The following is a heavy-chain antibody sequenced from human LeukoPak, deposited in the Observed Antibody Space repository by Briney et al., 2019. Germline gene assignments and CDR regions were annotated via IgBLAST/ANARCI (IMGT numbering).Heavy chain of an antibody. CDR3: AKGDSTGTLGAHFDY. CDR1: GFTFDDYA. D-gene: IGHD1-1*01. Sequence: GGSLRLSCAASGFTFDDYAMHWVRQAPGKGLEWVSLISWDGGSTYYADSVKGRFTISRDNSKNSLYLQMNSPRAEDTALYYCAKGDSTGTLGAHFDYWGQGTLVTVSS. V-gene: IGHV3-43D*04. J-gene: IGHJ4*02. CDR2: ISWDGGST.